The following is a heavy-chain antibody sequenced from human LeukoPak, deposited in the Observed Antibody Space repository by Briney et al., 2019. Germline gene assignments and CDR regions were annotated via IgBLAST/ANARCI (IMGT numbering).Heavy chain of an antibody. CDR1: VGSLSRST. J-gene: IGHJ4*02. Sequence: SETLSLTCTVSVGSLSRSTWRWIRQPPGKGLEWIGYIYYSGSTNYNPSLKSRVTISVHTSKNQFSLKLSSVTAANTAVYYCARGIVGDTSYLHYWAQGTLVTVSS. CDR2: IYYSGST. V-gene: IGHV4-59*01. CDR3: ARGIVGDTSYLHY. D-gene: IGHD1-26*01.